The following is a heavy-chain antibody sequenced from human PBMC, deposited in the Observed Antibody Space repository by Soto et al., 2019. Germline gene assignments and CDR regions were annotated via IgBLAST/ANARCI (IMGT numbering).Heavy chain of an antibody. V-gene: IGHV3-11*05. CDR1: GFTFSDYY. Sequence: GGSLRLSCAASGFTFSDYYMSWIRQAPGKGLEWVSYISRSSSYTNYADSVKGRFTISRDNSKNTLYLQMNSLRAEDTAVYYCAKELHTSSGGSQVIYWGQGTLVTVS. CDR3: AKELHTSSGGSQVIY. D-gene: IGHD6-25*01. J-gene: IGHJ4*02. CDR2: ISRSSSYT.